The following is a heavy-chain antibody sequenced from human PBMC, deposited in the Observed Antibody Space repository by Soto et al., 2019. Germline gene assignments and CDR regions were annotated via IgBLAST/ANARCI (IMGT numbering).Heavy chain of an antibody. D-gene: IGHD2-2*01. V-gene: IGHV1-69*01. Sequence: QVQLVQSGAEVKKPGSSVKVSCKASGGTFSSYAISWVRQAPGQGLEWMGGIIPISDTTNYAQKFQGRVTITADEYTSTAYMEVSSLRSEDTAVDYCATSQGSSTSLEIYYYYYYGMDVWGQGTTVTVSS. CDR3: ATSQGSSTSLEIYYYYYYGMDV. J-gene: IGHJ6*02. CDR2: IIPISDTT. CDR1: GGTFSSYA.